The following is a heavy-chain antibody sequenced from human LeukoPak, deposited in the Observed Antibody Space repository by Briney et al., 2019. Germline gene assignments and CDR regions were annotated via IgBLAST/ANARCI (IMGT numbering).Heavy chain of an antibody. CDR2: IYYSGST. CDR3: ARQMADKITMIVVVITYYFDY. CDR1: GGSISSYY. Sequence: SETLSLTCTVSGGSISSYYWSWIRQPPGKGLEWIGYIYYSGSTNYNPSLKSRVTISVDTSKNQFSLKLSSVTAADTAVYYCARQMADKITMIVVVITYYFDYWGQGTLVTVSS. V-gene: IGHV4-59*08. J-gene: IGHJ4*02. D-gene: IGHD3-22*01.